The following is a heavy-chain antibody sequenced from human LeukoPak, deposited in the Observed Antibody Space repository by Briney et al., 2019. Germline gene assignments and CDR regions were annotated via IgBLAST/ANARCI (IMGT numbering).Heavy chain of an antibody. D-gene: IGHD2-21*02. CDR3: ARVRVVTAIHDAFDI. CDR1: GFTVSSNY. J-gene: IGHJ3*02. V-gene: IGHV3-53*05. Sequence: GGSLRLSCAASGFTVSSNYMTWVRQAPGKGLEWVSLIYSGSSTYYADSVRGRFTVSRDNSKNTLYLQMNSLRAEDTAVYYCARVRVVTAIHDAFDIWGQGTMLTVSS. CDR2: IYSGSST.